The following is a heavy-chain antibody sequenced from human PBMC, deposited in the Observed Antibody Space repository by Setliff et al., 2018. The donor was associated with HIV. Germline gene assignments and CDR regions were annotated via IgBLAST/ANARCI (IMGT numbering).Heavy chain of an antibody. D-gene: IGHD6-13*01. J-gene: IGHJ4*02. CDR3: ARVRQQLLQEDDYFDY. CDR2: ISYDGNSQ. CDR1: GFTFSSYA. V-gene: IGHV3-30*04. Sequence: PGGSLRLSCAASGFTFSSYAMHWVRQAPGKGLEWVAVISYDGNSQYYADSVKGRFTLSRDNFRNTLYLQMNSLRPEDTAVYYCARVRQQLLQEDDYFDYWGQGTLVTVSS.